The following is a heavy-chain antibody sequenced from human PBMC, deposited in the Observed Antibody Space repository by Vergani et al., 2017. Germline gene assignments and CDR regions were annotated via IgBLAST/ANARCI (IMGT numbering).Heavy chain of an antibody. CDR2: INPKSGGT. Sequence: QVQLVQSGAEVKKPGASVKVSCKASGYTFIGYYMHWVRQAPGQGLEWMGWINPKSGGTNYAQRFQGRVTMTRDTSINTAYMELSRLRSDDTAVYYCARDHLWATNNFDYWGQGTLVTVSS. CDR3: ARDHLWATNNFDY. CDR1: GYTFIGYY. J-gene: IGHJ4*02. V-gene: IGHV1-2*02. D-gene: IGHD3-10*01.